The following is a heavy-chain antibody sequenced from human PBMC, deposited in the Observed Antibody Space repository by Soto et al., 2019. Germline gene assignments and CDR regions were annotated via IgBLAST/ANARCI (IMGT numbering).Heavy chain of an antibody. CDR3: ARASVGPPGGGSWIMPFDY. J-gene: IGHJ4*02. D-gene: IGHD2-15*01. CDR1: GGSISNYY. V-gene: IGHV4-4*07. CDR2: IYTGGST. Sequence: SETLSLTCTVSGGSISNYYWSWIRQPDGKGLEWIGRIYTGGSTNYNPSLKSRVTMSTDTSKNQFSLRLTSVTAADTAVYYCARASVGPPGGGSWIMPFDYWGQGALVTVSS.